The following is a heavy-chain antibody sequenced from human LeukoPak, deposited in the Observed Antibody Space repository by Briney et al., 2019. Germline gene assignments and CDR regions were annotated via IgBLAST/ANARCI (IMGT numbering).Heavy chain of an antibody. CDR3: ARDRIAAAGTPFDY. CDR1: GASISSYF. D-gene: IGHD6-13*01. Sequence: SETLSLTCTVSGASISSYFWTWIRPSPGKGLEWVGYISNIGSTNYNPSLKSRVTISGDTSKNQFSLKLSSVTAADTAVYYCARDRIAAAGTPFDYWGQGTLVTVSS. V-gene: IGHV4-59*12. J-gene: IGHJ4*02. CDR2: ISNIGST.